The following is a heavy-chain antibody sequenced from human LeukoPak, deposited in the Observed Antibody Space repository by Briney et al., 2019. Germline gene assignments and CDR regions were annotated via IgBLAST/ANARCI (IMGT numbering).Heavy chain of an antibody. D-gene: IGHD4-17*01. CDR2: ISTSVSTT. Sequence: PGGSLRLSCAASGFAFSSYEMNWVRQAPGKGLEWVSYISTSVSTTYYGDSVKGRFTISRDNAKNSLFLQMNILRAEDTAVYYCARGSDYGVGAFDIWGQGTMVTVSS. J-gene: IGHJ3*02. V-gene: IGHV3-48*03. CDR3: ARGSDYGVGAFDI. CDR1: GFAFSSYE.